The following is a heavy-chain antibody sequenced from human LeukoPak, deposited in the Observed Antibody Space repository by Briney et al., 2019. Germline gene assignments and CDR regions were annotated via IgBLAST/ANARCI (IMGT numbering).Heavy chain of an antibody. Sequence: SETLSLTCTVSGGSISSSYSYWGWIRQPPGKGLEWIGNIYYSGSTYYSPSLTSRVTVSVDTPENQFSLKLSSVTAADTAVYYCARGENAFDIWGQGTMVTVSS. V-gene: IGHV4-39*07. CDR1: GGSISSSYSY. CDR2: IYYSGST. J-gene: IGHJ3*02. CDR3: ARGENAFDI. D-gene: IGHD1-26*01.